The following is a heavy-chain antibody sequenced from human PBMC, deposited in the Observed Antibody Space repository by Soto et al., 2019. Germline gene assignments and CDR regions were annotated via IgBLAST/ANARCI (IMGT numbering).Heavy chain of an antibody. CDR3: TRAYGAETFDF. J-gene: IGHJ5*01. V-gene: IGHV1-8*02. D-gene: IGHD3-10*01. Sequence: SSVKVSCKASGYTFNNYDIHWVRQAPGHGLEWMGWMNPNSGNTGYAQNFRGRVTMTQNTAIGTAYMELSSLRSDDTATYYCTRAYGAETFDFWGQGTRVTVSS. CDR1: GYTFNNYD. CDR2: MNPNSGNT.